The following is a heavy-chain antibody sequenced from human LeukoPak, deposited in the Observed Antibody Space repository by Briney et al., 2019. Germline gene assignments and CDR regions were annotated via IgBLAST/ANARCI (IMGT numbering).Heavy chain of an antibody. CDR1: GFTFSDYY. CDR2: ISSSGSTI. CDR3: ARDPQDSSSWYFDY. V-gene: IGHV3-11*04. D-gene: IGHD6-13*01. J-gene: IGHJ4*02. Sequence: GGSLRLSCAASGFTFSDYYMSWIRQAPGKGLEWVSYISSSGSTIYYADSVKGRFTISRDNAQNSLYLQMNSLRAEDTAVYYCARDPQDSSSWYFDYWGQGTLVTVSS.